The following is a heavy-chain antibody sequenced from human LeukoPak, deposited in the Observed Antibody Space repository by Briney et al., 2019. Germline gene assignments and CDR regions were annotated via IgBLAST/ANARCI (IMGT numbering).Heavy chain of an antibody. D-gene: IGHD2-21*01. CDR1: GYSFTSGYSFAVYW. CDR3: VRRGYCDGTGGCHSNPVDI. CDR2: VYPGDSDT. V-gene: IGHV5-51*01. Sequence: GESLKISCKGSGYSFTSGYSFAVYWIGWVRQMPGKGLEWMGIVYPGDSDTRYSPSCQGQVNISVDTSISTAYLQWSSLKASDTAIYYCVRRGYCDGTGGCHSNPVDIWGQGTMVTVSS. J-gene: IGHJ3*02.